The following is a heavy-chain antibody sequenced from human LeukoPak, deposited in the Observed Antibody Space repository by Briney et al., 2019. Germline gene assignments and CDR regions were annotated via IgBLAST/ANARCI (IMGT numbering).Heavy chain of an antibody. CDR1: GFTFSSNN. V-gene: IGHV3-48*02. CDR2: ISDTGHVI. D-gene: IGHD2-2*01. J-gene: IGHJ4*02. CDR3: TRGRYQFLGPNDS. Sequence: GGSLRLSCADSGFTFSSNNMNWVRQAPGKGLEWLSFISDTGHVIYYADSVKGRFTISRDNAKNSLFLQMNSLRDEDTAVYYCTRGRYQFLGPNDSWGQGSLVTVSS.